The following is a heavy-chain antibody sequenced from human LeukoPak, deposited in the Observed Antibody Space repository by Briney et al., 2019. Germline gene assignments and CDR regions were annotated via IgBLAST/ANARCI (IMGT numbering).Heavy chain of an antibody. CDR2: IYPGDSDT. V-gene: IGHV5-51*01. CDR3: ARSRGSTSRDAFDI. J-gene: IGHJ3*02. D-gene: IGHD3-16*01. CDR1: GYSFTTYW. Sequence: GESLKISCKGSGYSFTTYWIGWVRQMRGKGLEWMGIIYPGDSDTRYSPSFQGQVTISADKSISTAYLQWSSLKDSDTAMYYCARSRGSTSRDAFDIWAQGTMVTVSS.